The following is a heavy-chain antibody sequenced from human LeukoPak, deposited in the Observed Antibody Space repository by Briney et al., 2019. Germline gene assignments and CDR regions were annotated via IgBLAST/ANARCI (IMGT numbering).Heavy chain of an antibody. J-gene: IGHJ6*02. D-gene: IGHD3-22*01. CDR3: ARGAPAGDSSGYYYYYYYYGMDV. CDR1: GYTFTSYG. CDR2: ISAYNGNT. V-gene: IGHV1-18*01. Sequence: ASVKVSCKASGYTFTSYGISWVRQAPGQGLEWMGWISAYNGNTNYAQKLQGRVTMTTDTSTSTAYMELRSLRSDDTAVYYCARGAPAGDSSGYYYYYYYYGMDVWGQGTTVTVSS.